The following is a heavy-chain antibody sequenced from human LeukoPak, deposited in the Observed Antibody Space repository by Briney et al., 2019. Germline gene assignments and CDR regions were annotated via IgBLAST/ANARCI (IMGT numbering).Heavy chain of an antibody. CDR2: ISSDGSVT. CDR3: VRGSLRLPRSTPDY. J-gene: IGHJ4*02. D-gene: IGHD2-21*02. CDR1: GFSFSNYW. Sequence: PGESLRLSCAVSGFSFSNYWMHWVRQDPGKGLVWVSYISSDGSVTKYAASVKGRFTISRDNAVNTLYLQMNSLGVEDTAVYYCVRGSLRLPRSTPDYWGQGTLVTVSS. V-gene: IGHV3-74*03.